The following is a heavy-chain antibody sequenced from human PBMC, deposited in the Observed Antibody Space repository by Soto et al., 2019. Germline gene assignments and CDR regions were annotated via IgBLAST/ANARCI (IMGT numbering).Heavy chain of an antibody. V-gene: IGHV4-59*01. J-gene: IGHJ3*02. CDR2: TYNSGST. CDR1: GGSIRTSY. Sequence: SETLSLTCTVSGGSIRTSYWSWIRQPPGKGLEWIGYTYNSGSTNYNPSLKSRVTISVDTSKNQFSLHLSSVTAADTAVYYCARDAFDIWGQGAMVTVSS. CDR3: ARDAFDI.